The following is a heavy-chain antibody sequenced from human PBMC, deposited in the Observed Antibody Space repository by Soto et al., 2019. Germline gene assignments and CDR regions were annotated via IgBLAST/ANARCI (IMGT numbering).Heavy chain of an antibody. CDR1: DYGFAVYW. D-gene: IGHD1-1*01. CDR3: ARQDGAANYYFGY. J-gene: IGHJ4*02. Sequence: GESLKISCKGSDYGFAVYWIAWVRQMPGKGLEWMGIIYPSDSDTRYSPSFQGQVTISADKSISTAYLQWSSLKASDTAMYYCARQDGAANYYFGYWGQGTLVTVSS. CDR2: IYPSDSDT. V-gene: IGHV5-51*01.